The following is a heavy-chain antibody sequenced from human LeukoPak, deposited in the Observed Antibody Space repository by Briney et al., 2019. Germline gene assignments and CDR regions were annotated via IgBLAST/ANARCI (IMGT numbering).Heavy chain of an antibody. J-gene: IGHJ4*02. CDR3: ARGPLGWSDY. V-gene: IGHV3-48*02. D-gene: IGHD1-26*01. CDR2: ISSSSSTI. Sequence: PGRSLRLSCAASGFTFSSYGMHWVRQAPGKGLEWVSFISSSSSTIYNADSVKGRFTISRDNAKNSLYLQMNSLRDEDTAVYYCARGPLGWSDYWGQGILVTVSS. CDR1: GFTFSSYG.